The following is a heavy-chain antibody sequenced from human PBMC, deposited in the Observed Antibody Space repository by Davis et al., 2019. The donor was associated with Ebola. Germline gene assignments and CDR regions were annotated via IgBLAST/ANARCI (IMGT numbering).Heavy chain of an antibody. CDR3: ARAGYSSSWPFDY. J-gene: IGHJ4*02. D-gene: IGHD6-13*01. CDR2: ISSSGSTI. V-gene: IGHV3-48*03. Sequence: PGGSLRLSCAASGFTFSSYEMNWVRQAPGKGLEWVSYISSSGSTIYYADSVKGRFTISRDNAKNSLYLQMNSLRAEDTAVYYCARAGYSSSWPFDYRGQGTLVTVSS. CDR1: GFTFSSYE.